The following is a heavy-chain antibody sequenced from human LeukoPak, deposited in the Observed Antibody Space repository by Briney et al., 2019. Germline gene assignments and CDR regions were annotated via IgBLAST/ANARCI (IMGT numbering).Heavy chain of an antibody. CDR2: INSSGSTI. Sequence: PGGSLRLSCAASGFTFSDYYMSWIRQAPGKGLEWAAYINSSGSTIYYADSVKGRFTIYRDNAKNSLYLQMNSLRAEDTAVYYCARTPTGDYFDYWGQGTLVTVSS. CDR3: ARTPTGDYFDY. V-gene: IGHV3-11*01. J-gene: IGHJ4*02. D-gene: IGHD4-11*01. CDR1: GFTFSDYY.